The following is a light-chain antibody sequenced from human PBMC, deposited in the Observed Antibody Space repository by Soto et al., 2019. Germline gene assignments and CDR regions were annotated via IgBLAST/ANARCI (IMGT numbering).Light chain of an antibody. CDR1: QSVRSF. V-gene: IGKV3-11*01. CDR3: QQRDNWSSVT. CDR2: DAS. Sequence: EIVLTQSPANLSLSPGDRATLSCRASQSVRSFLAWYQQKPGLAPRLLIYDASNRATGIPARFSGSGSGTDFTLTISSLEPEDFAVYYCQQRDNWSSVTFGGGTKVEIK. J-gene: IGKJ4*01.